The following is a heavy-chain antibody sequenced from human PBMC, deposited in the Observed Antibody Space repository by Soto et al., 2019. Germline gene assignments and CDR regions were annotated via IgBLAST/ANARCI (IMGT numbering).Heavy chain of an antibody. V-gene: IGHV2-5*02. Sequence: QITLKESGPTLVKPTQTLTLTCTFSGFSLSTSGVGVGWIRQPPGKALEWLALIYWDDDKRYSPSLKSRLTITKDTSKNQVVLTMTNMDPVDTATYYCAHRRGYSDSSGYWFDPWGQGTLVTVSS. CDR1: GFSLSTSGVG. CDR2: IYWDDDK. D-gene: IGHD3-22*01. CDR3: AHRRGYSDSSGYWFDP. J-gene: IGHJ5*02.